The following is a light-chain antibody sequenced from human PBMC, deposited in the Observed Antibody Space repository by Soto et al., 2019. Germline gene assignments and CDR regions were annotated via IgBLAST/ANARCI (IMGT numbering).Light chain of an antibody. CDR1: QSVSSSY. Sequence: EIALTQSPGTLSLSPGESATLSCRASQSVSSSYLAWYQQKPGQAPRLLISAAYSRASGIPGRFSGSGSGTDFTLTIRRLEPEDFAVYYCQHYGGPFTFGPGTKVDIK. J-gene: IGKJ3*01. CDR2: AAY. CDR3: QHYGGPFT. V-gene: IGKV3-20*01.